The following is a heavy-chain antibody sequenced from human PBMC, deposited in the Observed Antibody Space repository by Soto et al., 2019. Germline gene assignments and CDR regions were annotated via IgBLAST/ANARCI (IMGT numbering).Heavy chain of an antibody. CDR2: IYYSGST. V-gene: IGHV4-61*01. CDR1: GGSVSSGSYY. J-gene: IGHJ4*02. Sequence: LSLTCTVSGGSVSSGSYYWSWIRQPPGKGLEWIGYIYYSGSTNYNPSLKSRVTISVDTSKNQFSLKLSSVTAADTAVYYCARGEPDLGYFDYWGQGTLVTVSS. D-gene: IGHD1-26*01. CDR3: ARGEPDLGYFDY.